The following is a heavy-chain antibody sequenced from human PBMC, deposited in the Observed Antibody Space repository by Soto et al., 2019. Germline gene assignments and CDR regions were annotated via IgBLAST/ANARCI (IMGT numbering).Heavy chain of an antibody. V-gene: IGHV4-31*11. Sequence: SETLSITCGVSGAALNSGNYYWSWLRQVPGKGLEWIGHIYVTGAVDYNPSLRDRITISQDTSERQFSLNLRLVTAADTAVYYCARLRIATNNYKWFDPWGQGTLVTV. D-gene: IGHD2-21*01. CDR2: IYVTGAV. CDR3: ARLRIATNNYKWFDP. CDR1: GAALNSGNYY. J-gene: IGHJ5*02.